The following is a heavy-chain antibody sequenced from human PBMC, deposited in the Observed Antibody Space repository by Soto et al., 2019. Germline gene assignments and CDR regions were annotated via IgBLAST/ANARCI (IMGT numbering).Heavy chain of an antibody. CDR3: AASAVVAVHY. Sequence: GGSLRLSCAASAFTFSDYYMGWIRQAPGKGLEWLSYISGNGNTIYYADSVKGRFTVSRDNAKNLLYLQMNSLRAEDTAVYYCAASAVVAVHYWGQGALVTVSS. CDR2: ISGNGNTI. V-gene: IGHV3-11*01. CDR1: AFTFSDYY. J-gene: IGHJ4*02. D-gene: IGHD2-15*01.